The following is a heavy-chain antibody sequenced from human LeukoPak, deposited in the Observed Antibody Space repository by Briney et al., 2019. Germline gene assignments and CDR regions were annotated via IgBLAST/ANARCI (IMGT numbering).Heavy chain of an antibody. CDR3: ARDRSVEIFDY. D-gene: IGHD2-21*01. CDR1: GYTFTSYY. V-gene: IGHV1-46*01. Sequence: GASLKVSCKASGYTFTSYYMHWVRQAPGQGLEWMGIINPSGGSTSYAQKFQGRVTMTRDTSTSTVYMELSSLRSEDTAVYYCARDRSVEIFDYWGQGTLVTVSS. CDR2: INPSGGST. J-gene: IGHJ4*02.